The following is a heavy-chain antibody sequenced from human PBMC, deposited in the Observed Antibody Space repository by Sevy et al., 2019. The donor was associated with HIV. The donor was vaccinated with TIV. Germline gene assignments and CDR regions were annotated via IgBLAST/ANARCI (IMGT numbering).Heavy chain of an antibody. J-gene: IGHJ6*03. D-gene: IGHD5-18*01. V-gene: IGHV3-48*02. CDR2: ISSSISTI. CDR3: ARNGYGAQYYYYYYMDV. CDR1: GFTFSSYS. Sequence: GGSLRLSCAASGFTFSSYSMNWVRQAPGKGLEWVSYISSSISTIYYADSVKGRFTISRDNAKNSLYLQMNSLRDEETAVYYCARNGYGAQYYYYYYMDVWGKGTTVTVSS.